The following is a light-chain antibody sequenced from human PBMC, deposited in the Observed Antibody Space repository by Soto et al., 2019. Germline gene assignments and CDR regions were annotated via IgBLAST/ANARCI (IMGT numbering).Light chain of an antibody. CDR1: QSISSY. CDR2: AAS. CDR3: QQSYSTLPT. V-gene: IGKV1-39*01. J-gene: IGKJ3*01. Sequence: DIQMTQSPSSLSASVGDRVTITCRASQSISSYLNWYQQKPGKAPKLLIYAASSLQSGVPSRFSGSGSGTDFTLTISSQQPEDFATYYCQQSYSTLPTFGPGTKVDIK.